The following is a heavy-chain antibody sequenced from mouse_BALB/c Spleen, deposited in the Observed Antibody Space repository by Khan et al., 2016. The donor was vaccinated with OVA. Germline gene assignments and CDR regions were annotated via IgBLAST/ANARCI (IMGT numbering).Heavy chain of an antibody. V-gene: IGHV5-12*02. CDR1: GFTFTDYY. CDR3: AREGDGGGLAY. Sequence: EVELVESGGGFMQPGGSLTLSCATSGFTFTDYYMYWVRQTPEKRLEWVAYISTRGTTPYSSDTVRGRFTISRDNAKNTLYLQMSRLKSDDTAMYYCAREGDGGGLAYWGQGTLVTVSA. J-gene: IGHJ3*01. CDR2: ISTRGTTP. D-gene: IGHD1-1*02.